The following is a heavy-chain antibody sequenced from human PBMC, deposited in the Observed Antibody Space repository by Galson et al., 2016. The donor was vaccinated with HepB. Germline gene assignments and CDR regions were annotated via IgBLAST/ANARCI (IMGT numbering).Heavy chain of an antibody. CDR3: ARFGGYVRAFDI. CDR1: GSVDNFY. D-gene: IGHD3-10*02. CDR2: IYHTGTT. V-gene: IGHV4-59*02. J-gene: IGHJ3*02. Sequence: SETLSLTCTVSGSVDNFYWNWIRQTPGKGLEWIGYIYHTGTTNYNPSLKSRLTLSVDTSKSQISLTLTSVTAADTAVYYCARFGGYVRAFDIWGQGTKVIVSS.